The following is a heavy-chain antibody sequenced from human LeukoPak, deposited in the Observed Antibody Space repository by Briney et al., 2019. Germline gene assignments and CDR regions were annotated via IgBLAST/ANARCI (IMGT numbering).Heavy chain of an antibody. Sequence: HPGGSLRLSCAASGFTFSSYGMHWVRHAPGKGLEWVAVIWYDGSNKYYADSVKGRFTISRDNSKNTLYLQMNSLRAEDAAVYYCARQYDILTGYYRTSYFYYWGQGTLVTVSS. CDR2: IWYDGSNK. CDR1: GFTFSSYG. J-gene: IGHJ4*02. CDR3: ARQYDILTGYYRTSYFYY. D-gene: IGHD3-9*01. V-gene: IGHV3-33*01.